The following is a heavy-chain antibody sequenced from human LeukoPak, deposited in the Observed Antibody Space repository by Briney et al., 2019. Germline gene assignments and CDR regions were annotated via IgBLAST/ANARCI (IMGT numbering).Heavy chain of an antibody. D-gene: IGHD2/OR15-2a*01. V-gene: IGHV3-30*02. CDR3: RDPFDY. J-gene: IGHJ4*02. Sequence: GGTLRLSCAASGFTFSSYGMHWVRQAPGKGLEWVAFIRYDGSDKFYADSVKGRFTISRDNSKNTLYLQMNSLRVEDTAVYYCRDPFDYWGQGTLVTVSS. CDR2: IRYDGSDK. CDR1: GFTFSSYG.